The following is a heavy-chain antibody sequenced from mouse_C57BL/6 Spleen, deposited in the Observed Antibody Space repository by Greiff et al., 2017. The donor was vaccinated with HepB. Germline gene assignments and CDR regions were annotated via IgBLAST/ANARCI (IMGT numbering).Heavy chain of an antibody. CDR3: ARTLDSAGYVRFAY. V-gene: IGHV2-9-1*01. J-gene: IGHJ3*01. Sequence: VQVVESGPGLVAPSQSLSITCTVSGFSLTSYAISWVRQPPGNGLEWLGVIWTGGGTNYNSALKSRLSIRKDNSKSQVFLKMNSLQTDDTARYYCARTLDSAGYVRFAYWGQGTLVTVSA. D-gene: IGHD3-2*02. CDR1: GFSLTSYA. CDR2: IWTGGGT.